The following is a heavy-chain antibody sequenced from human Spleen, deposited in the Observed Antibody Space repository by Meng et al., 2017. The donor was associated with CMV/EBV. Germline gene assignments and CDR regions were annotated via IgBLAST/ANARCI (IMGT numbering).Heavy chain of an antibody. CDR2: ISHSRTYI. D-gene: IGHD2-2*02. J-gene: IGHJ4*02. CDR3: ARAGLGYCSVTSCYNDY. CDR1: GFSFSDYS. V-gene: IGHV3-21*01. Sequence: GESLKISCAASGFSFSDYSMNWVRQAPGKGLEWVSSISHSRTYIFYADSVKGRFTISRDNARNSLFLQMSSLRAEDTAMYYCARAGLGYCSVTSCYNDYWGQGTLVTVSS.